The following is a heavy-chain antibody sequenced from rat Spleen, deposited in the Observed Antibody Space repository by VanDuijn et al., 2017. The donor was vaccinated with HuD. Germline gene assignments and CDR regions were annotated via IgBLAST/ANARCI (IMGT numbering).Heavy chain of an antibody. V-gene: IGHV5-7*01. CDR1: GFTFSDYY. CDR2: ISYDGSRT. D-gene: IGHD1-11*01. CDR3: ARHYGGYSEYVMDA. Sequence: EVQLVESGGGLVQPGKSLKLSCAASGFTFSDYYMAWVRQAPTKGLEWVASISYDGSRTFYRDSVKGRCTISRDNAKSTLYLQMDSLRSEDTATYYCARHYGGYSEYVMDAWGQGASVTVSS. J-gene: IGHJ4*01.